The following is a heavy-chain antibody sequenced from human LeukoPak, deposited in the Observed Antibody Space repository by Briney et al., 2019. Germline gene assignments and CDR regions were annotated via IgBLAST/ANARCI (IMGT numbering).Heavy chain of an antibody. D-gene: IGHD3-22*01. Sequence: PGGSLRLSCADSGFSFSSYEMNWVRQAPGKGLEWVSYISSSGSTIYYADSVKGRFTISRDNSKNTLYLQMNSLRAEDTAVYYCARDVFTYSYDKSGYNSDYWGQGTLVTVSS. J-gene: IGHJ4*02. CDR2: ISSSGSTI. V-gene: IGHV3-48*03. CDR3: ARDVFTYSYDKSGYNSDY. CDR1: GFSFSSYE.